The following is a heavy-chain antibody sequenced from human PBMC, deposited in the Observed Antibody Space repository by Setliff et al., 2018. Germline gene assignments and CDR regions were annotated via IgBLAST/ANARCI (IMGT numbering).Heavy chain of an antibody. CDR1: GYTFTGYY. J-gene: IGHJ4*02. V-gene: IGHV1-2*04. D-gene: IGHD3-22*01. Sequence: GASVKVSCKASGYTFTGYYMHWVRQAPGQGLEWMGWINPNSGGTNYAQKFQGWVTMTRDTPISTAYMELSRLRSDDTAVYYCARGEAMIVEQTDFDYWGQGTLVTVSS. CDR2: INPNSGGT. CDR3: ARGEAMIVEQTDFDY.